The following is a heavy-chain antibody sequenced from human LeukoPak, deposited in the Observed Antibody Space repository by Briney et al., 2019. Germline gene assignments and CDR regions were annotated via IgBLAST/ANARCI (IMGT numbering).Heavy chain of an antibody. CDR1: GYTFTNFY. V-gene: IGHV1-2*02. CDR3: ARDLKGNLWSAWDDYYFDY. D-gene: IGHD3-3*01. CDR2: INPNSGGT. J-gene: IGHJ4*02. Sequence: ASVKVSCKASGYTFTNFYIHWVRQAPGQGPEWMGWINPNSGGTKYAQNLQGRVTTTRDTSISTAYLELTRLRSDDTAVYYCARDLKGNLWSAWDDYYFDYWGQGTLVTVSS.